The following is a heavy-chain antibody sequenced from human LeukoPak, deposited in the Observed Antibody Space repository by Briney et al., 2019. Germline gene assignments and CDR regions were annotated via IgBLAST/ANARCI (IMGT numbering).Heavy chain of an antibody. CDR1: GGSVSGYY. CDR3: ARDPPEDRSNSFDY. Sequence: SGTLSLTCIVSGGSVSGYYWSWIRQSPGRGLEWIGYIHYSGSSKYNPSLQSRVTISVDTSRNHFSLWLSYVTAADTAIYYCARDPPEDRSNSFDYWGQGTLVTVSS. J-gene: IGHJ4*02. V-gene: IGHV4-59*02. D-gene: IGHD2-15*01. CDR2: IHYSGSS.